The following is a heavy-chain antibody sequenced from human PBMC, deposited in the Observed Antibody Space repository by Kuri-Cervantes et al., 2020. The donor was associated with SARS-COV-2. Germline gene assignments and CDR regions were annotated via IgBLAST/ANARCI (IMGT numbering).Heavy chain of an antibody. J-gene: IGHJ5*02. CDR3: AKAALGYCSSGSCYNNWFDP. Sequence: GESLKISCAASGFTFSSYGMHWLRQAPGKGLEWVAIISFDGIDKYYGDSVKGRFTISRDNSKNTLYLQMNSLRAEDTAVYYCAKAALGYCSSGSCYNNWFDPWGQGTLVTVSS. CDR1: GFTFSSYG. D-gene: IGHD2-15*01. CDR2: ISFDGIDK. V-gene: IGHV3-30*18.